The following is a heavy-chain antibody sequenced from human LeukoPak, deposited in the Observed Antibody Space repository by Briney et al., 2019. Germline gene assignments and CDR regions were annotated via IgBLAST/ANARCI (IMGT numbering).Heavy chain of an antibody. Sequence: PGGSLRLSCAASGFTFSSYSMNWVRQAPGQGLEWVSGINWNSGSIGYVDSVKGRFTISRDNAKNSLYLQMNSLRAEDTAVYYCARESGSVAGMKDLDYWGQGTLVTVSS. CDR1: GFTFSSYS. CDR2: INWNSGSI. J-gene: IGHJ4*02. CDR3: ARESGSVAGMKDLDY. V-gene: IGHV3-48*04. D-gene: IGHD6-19*01.